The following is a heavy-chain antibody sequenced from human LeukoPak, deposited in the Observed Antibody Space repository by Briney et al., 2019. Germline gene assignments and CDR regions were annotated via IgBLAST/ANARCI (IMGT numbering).Heavy chain of an antibody. Sequence: PGGSLRLSCAASGLTFSTYGMSWVRQAPRKGLEWVSTISGSGSGTYYADSVKGRFTISRDNSKNTLYLQMNSLRAEDTALYYCAKGVRYFDWFDYWGQGTLVTVSS. CDR3: AKGVRYFDWFDY. D-gene: IGHD3-9*01. J-gene: IGHJ4*02. CDR2: ISGSGSGT. V-gene: IGHV3-23*01. CDR1: GLTFSTYG.